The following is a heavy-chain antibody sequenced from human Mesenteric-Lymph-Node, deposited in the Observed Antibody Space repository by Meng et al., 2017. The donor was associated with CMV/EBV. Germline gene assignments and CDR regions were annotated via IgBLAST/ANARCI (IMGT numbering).Heavy chain of an antibody. CDR3: ARVGVLGYCSSTSCYAFDY. CDR2: ISAYNGNT. D-gene: IGHD2-2*01. V-gene: IGHV1-18*01. Sequence: ASVKVSCKASGYTFPSYGFSWVRQAPGQGLEWMGWISAYNGNTNYAQKLQGRVTMTTDTSTSTAYMELRSLRSDDTAVYYCARVGVLGYCSSTSCYAFDYWGQGTLVTVSS. J-gene: IGHJ4*02. CDR1: GYTFPSYG.